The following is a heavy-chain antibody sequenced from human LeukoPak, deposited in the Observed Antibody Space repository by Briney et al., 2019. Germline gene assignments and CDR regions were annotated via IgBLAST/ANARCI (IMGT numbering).Heavy chain of an antibody. CDR1: GGSVSSSHY. V-gene: IGHV4-39*07. D-gene: IGHD3-22*01. Sequence: PSETLSLTRTVSGGSVSSSHYWGWIRQPPGKGLEWIGSIYYGGSTYYNPSLRSRVTTSVDTSKNQFSLKLSSVTAADTAVYYCAKSTYYYDTFVNAFDLWGQGTVVTVSS. J-gene: IGHJ3*01. CDR2: IYYGGST. CDR3: AKSTYYYDTFVNAFDL.